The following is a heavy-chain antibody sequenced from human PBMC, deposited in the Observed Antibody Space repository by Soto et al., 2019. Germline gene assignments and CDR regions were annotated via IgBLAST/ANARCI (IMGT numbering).Heavy chain of an antibody. CDR2: ISAYNGNT. Sequence: ASVKVSGKASGYTFTSYGISWVRRAPGQGLEWMGWISAYNGNTNYAQKLQGRVTMTTDTSTSTACMDLRSLSSDDTAVYYCARLDSSSLAMVDHWGQGTLVTVSS. J-gene: IGHJ4*02. V-gene: IGHV1-18*01. CDR1: GYTFTSYG. D-gene: IGHD6-13*01. CDR3: ARLDSSSLAMVDH.